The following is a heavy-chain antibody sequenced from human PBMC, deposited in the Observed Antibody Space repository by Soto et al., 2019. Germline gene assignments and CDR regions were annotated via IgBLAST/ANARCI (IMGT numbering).Heavy chain of an antibody. CDR3: AKDLLGTTFDY. CDR2: ISGSGGST. Sequence: GGSLRLSCAASGFTFSNYAMTWVRQAPGKGLEWVSGISGSGGSTYYADSVKGRFTISRDNSKNTLYLQMNSLRAEDTAVYYCAKDLLGTTFDYWGQGTLVTVSS. V-gene: IGHV3-23*01. CDR1: GFTFSNYA. D-gene: IGHD4-17*01. J-gene: IGHJ4*02.